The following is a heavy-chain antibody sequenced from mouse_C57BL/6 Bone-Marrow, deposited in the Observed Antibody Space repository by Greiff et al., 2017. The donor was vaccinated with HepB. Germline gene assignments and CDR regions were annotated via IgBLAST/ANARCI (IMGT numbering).Heavy chain of an antibody. CDR2: IYPGDGDT. V-gene: IGHV1-80*01. CDR3: ARRGLIYYGNYGYFDV. Sequence: QVQLQQSGAELVKPGASVKISCKASGYAFSSYWMNWVKQRPGKGLEWIGQIYPGDGDTNYNGKFKGKATLTADKSSSTAYMQLSRLTSEDSAVYFCARRGLIYYGNYGYFDVWGTGTTVTVSS. CDR1: GYAFSSYW. D-gene: IGHD2-1*01. J-gene: IGHJ1*03.